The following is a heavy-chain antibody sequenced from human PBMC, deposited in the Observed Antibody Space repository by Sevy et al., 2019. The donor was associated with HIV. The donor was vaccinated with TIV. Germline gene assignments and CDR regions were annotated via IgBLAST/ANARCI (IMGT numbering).Heavy chain of an antibody. V-gene: IGHV3-74*01. Sequence: GGSLRLSCAASGFTFSSYWMHWVRQAPGKGLMWVSRINGDGSSISYADSVKGRFTISRDNAKNTLYLQMNSLRAEDTAVYYCARWRAVAGSPHAFDIWGQGTMVTVSS. D-gene: IGHD6-19*01. CDR1: GFTFSSYW. J-gene: IGHJ3*02. CDR3: ARWRAVAGSPHAFDI. CDR2: INGDGSSI.